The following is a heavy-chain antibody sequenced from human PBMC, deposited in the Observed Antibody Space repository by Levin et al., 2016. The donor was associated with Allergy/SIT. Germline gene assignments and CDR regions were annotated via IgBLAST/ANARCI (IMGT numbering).Heavy chain of an antibody. CDR3: ARDRYYYGSGSGETYYFDY. V-gene: IGHV4-4*07. Sequence: SETLSLTCTVSGGSISSYYWSWIRQPAGKGLEWIGRIYTSGSTNYNPSLKSRVTMSVDTSKNQFSLKLSSVTAADTAVYYCARDRYYYGSGSGETYYFDYWGQGTLVTVSS. CDR1: GGSISSYY. CDR2: IYTSGST. D-gene: IGHD3-10*01. J-gene: IGHJ4*02.